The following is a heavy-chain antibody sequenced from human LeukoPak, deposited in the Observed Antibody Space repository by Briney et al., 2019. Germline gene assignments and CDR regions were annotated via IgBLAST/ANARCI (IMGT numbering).Heavy chain of an antibody. CDR3: ARISPGAFDI. V-gene: IGHV4-38-2*01. J-gene: IGHJ3*02. CDR1: GYSISSGYY. CDR2: IYLSGST. D-gene: IGHD2-15*01. Sequence: SDTLSLTCAVSGYSISSGYYWGWIRQPPGKGLEWIGIIYLSGSTYYSPSLKSRVTISVDTSKNQFSLRLSSVTAADTAIYYCARISPGAFDIWGQGTMVTVSS.